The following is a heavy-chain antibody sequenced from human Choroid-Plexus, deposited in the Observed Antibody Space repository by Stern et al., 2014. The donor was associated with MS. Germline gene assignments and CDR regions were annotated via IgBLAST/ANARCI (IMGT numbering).Heavy chain of an antibody. J-gene: IGHJ5*02. Sequence: VQLLESGGGVVKPGRPLRLSCVASGFTLGSCAMHWVRQAPGKGLEWLAGISYDGSNKYYADSVKGRFTISRDNSQNTLYMQMSSLRPEDTAVYYCAKDRQYLTYFFDHWGQGSLVTVSS. CDR3: AKDRQYLTYFFDH. CDR1: GFTLGSCA. D-gene: IGHD2/OR15-2a*01. V-gene: IGHV3-30*18. CDR2: ISYDGSNK.